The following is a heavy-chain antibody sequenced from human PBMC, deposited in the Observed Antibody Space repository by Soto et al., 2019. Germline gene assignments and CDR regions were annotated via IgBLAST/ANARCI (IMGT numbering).Heavy chain of an antibody. J-gene: IGHJ4*02. CDR2: ISWDGGST. CDR1: GFTFDDYT. CDR3: AKARAFGELSPLDY. V-gene: IGHV3-43*01. D-gene: IGHD3-10*01. Sequence: GGSLRLSCAASGFTFDDYTMHWVRQAPGKGLEWVSLISWDGGSTYYADSVKGRFTISRDNSKNSLYLQMNSLRTEDTALYYCAKARAFGELSPLDYWGQGTLVTVSS.